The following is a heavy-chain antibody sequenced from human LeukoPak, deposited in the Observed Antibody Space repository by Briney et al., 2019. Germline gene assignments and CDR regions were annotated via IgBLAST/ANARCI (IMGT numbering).Heavy chain of an antibody. CDR1: GGTFDNSA. D-gene: IGHD1-1*01. J-gene: IGHJ6*02. CDR3: AREKMEVGYYGLDV. CDR2: IIPILNIP. V-gene: IGHV1-69*04. Sequence: GASVKVSCKASGGTFDNSAINWVRQAPGQGLEWMGRIIPILNIPNYAQKLQGRVTIAADKSMSTAYMELSSLRSDDTAVYYCAREKMEVGYYGLDVWGQGTTVTVSS.